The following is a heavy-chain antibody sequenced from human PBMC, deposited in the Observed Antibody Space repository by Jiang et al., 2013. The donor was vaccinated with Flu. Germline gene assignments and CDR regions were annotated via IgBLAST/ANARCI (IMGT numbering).Heavy chain of an antibody. CDR2: IYHSGST. D-gene: IGHD1-1*01. CDR1: GDSISSYY. J-gene: IGHJ3*02. V-gene: IGHV4-30-2*01. CDR3: ARAGWNEAFDI. Sequence: GSGLVKPSETLSLTCSVSGDSISSYYWSWIRQPPGKGLEWIGYIYHSGSTYYNPSLKSRVTISVDRSKNQFSLKLSSVTAADTAVYYCARAGWNEAFDIWGQGTMVTVS.